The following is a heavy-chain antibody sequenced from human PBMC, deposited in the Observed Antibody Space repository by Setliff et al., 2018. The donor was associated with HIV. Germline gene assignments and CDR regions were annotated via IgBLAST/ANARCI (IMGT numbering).Heavy chain of an antibody. Sequence: SETLSLTCTVSGGSVSSGGYNWFWVRQPPGKGLEWIGYVYNSGSTKYNASLKSRVTISLDTSKNQFSLKMTSVTAADTAVYYCARSHGFPWGQGTLVTVSS. CDR1: GGSVSSGGYN. CDR2: VYNSGST. J-gene: IGHJ4*02. CDR3: ARSHGFP. V-gene: IGHV4-61*08.